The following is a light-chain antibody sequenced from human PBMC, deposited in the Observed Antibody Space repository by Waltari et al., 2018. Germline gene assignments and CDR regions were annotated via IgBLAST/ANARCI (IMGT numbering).Light chain of an antibody. V-gene: IGKV1-39*01. Sequence: DIQMTQSPSSLSASVGDRVTITCRTSQSISTYLNWYQLRPGKAPRLLSYGESTLESGVPSRFRGSGSVTDFPLTIISIQPEDFATYYCQQSYNTPPYTFGQGTKLEIK. J-gene: IGKJ2*01. CDR2: GES. CDR3: QQSYNTPPYT. CDR1: QSISTY.